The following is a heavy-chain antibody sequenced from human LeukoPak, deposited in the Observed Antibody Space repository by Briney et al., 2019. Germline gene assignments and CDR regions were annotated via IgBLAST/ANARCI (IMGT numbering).Heavy chain of an antibody. J-gene: IGHJ4*02. D-gene: IGHD6-13*01. V-gene: IGHV3-30-3*01. CDR2: ISYDGSNK. Sequence: PGRSLRLSCAASGFTFSSYAMHWVRQAPGKGLEWVAVISYDGSNKYYADSVKGRFTISRDNSKNTLYLQMNSLRAEDTAVYYCAKDQQLVRWGQGTLVTVSS. CDR3: AKDQQLVR. CDR1: GFTFSSYA.